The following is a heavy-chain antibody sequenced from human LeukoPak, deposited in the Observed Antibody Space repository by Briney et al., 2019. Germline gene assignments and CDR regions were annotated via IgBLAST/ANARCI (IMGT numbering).Heavy chain of an antibody. V-gene: IGHV4-39*01. CDR3: ARPYNSSGYQAFDI. CDR2: IYYRGST. J-gene: IGHJ3*02. D-gene: IGHD3-22*01. CDR1: GGSISSTIYY. Sequence: SETLSLTCTVSGGSISSTIYYWGWIRQPPGKGLEWIGSIYYRGSTYYNPSLKSRVTIYVDTSKNQFSLKLSSVTAADTAVYYCARPYNSSGYQAFDIWGQGTMVTVSS.